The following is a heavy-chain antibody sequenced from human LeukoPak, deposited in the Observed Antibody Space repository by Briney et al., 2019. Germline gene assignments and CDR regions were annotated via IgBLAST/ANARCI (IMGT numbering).Heavy chain of an antibody. D-gene: IGHD2-21*01. Sequence: SETLSLTCTVSGNSISSYYWNWIRQPPGKGLEWIGYIDYTGSSNYNPSLKSRVSISVDTSKNQLSLKLSSVTAADTAVYYCARRVSAFFYGMDVWGQGTTVTVSS. CDR1: GNSISSYY. CDR2: IDYTGSS. J-gene: IGHJ6*02. CDR3: ARRVSAFFYGMDV. V-gene: IGHV4-59*01.